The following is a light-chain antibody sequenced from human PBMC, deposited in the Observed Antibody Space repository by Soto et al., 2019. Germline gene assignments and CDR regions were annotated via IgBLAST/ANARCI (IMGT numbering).Light chain of an antibody. CDR3: QQGFSTPVT. J-gene: IGKJ4*01. Sequence: DIQMTQSPSSLSASVGDRVVITCRASQNIRRFLSWFQMKPGETPQLLISDASSVQGGVPSRFSGSGSGTDFTLTITSLQPEDFATYYCQQGFSTPVTFGGGTNLEI. V-gene: IGKV1-39*01. CDR1: QNIRRF. CDR2: DAS.